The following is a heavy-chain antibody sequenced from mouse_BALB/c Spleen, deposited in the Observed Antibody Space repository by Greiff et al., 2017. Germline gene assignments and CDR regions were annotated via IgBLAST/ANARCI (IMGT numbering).Heavy chain of an antibody. D-gene: IGHD2-1*01. CDR1: GYTFTSYW. J-gene: IGHJ3*01. CDR3: TSIYYGNYGWFAY. Sequence: VQLQQPGAELVRPGASVKLSCKASGYTFTSYWINWVKQRPGQGLEWIGNIYPSDSYTNYNQKFKDKATLTVDKSSSTAYMQLSSPTSEDSAVYYCTSIYYGNYGWFAYWGQGTRVTVSA. CDR2: IYPSDSYT. V-gene: IGHV1-69*02.